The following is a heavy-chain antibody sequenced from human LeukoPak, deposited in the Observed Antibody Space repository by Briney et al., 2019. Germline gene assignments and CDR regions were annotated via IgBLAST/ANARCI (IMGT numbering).Heavy chain of an antibody. V-gene: IGHV4-39*07. CDR3: ARTTRNWNDPEMGNWFDP. J-gene: IGHJ5*02. CDR2: IYYIGST. Sequence: PSETLSLTCTVSGGSISSSSYYWGWLRQPPGKGLEWIGSIYYIGSTYYNPSLKSRVTISVDTSKNQFSLKLSSVTAADTAVYYCARTTRNWNDPEMGNWFDPWGQGTLVTVSS. D-gene: IGHD1-1*01. CDR1: GGSISSSSYY.